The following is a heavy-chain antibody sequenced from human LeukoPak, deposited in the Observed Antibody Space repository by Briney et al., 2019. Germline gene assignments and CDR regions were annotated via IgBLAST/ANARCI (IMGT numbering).Heavy chain of an antibody. J-gene: IGHJ4*02. Sequence: SETLSLTCAVSGGSISSGGYSWSWIRQPPGKGLEWIAYIYHSGSTYYNPSLKSRVSISVDRSKNQFSLKLSSVTAADTAVYYCARGAEDGSGSYYNGNPFYFDYWGQGTLVTVSS. V-gene: IGHV4-30-2*01. CDR1: GGSISSGGYS. CDR2: IYHSGST. D-gene: IGHD3-10*01. CDR3: ARGAEDGSGSYYNGNPFYFDY.